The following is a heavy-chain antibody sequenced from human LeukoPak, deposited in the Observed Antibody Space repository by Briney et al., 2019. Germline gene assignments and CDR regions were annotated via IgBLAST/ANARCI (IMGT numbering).Heavy chain of an antibody. CDR1: GFTFSSYS. V-gene: IGHV3-48*01. CDR3: AFGAVPDAFDI. D-gene: IGHD3-3*01. Sequence: PGGSLRLSCAASGFTFSSYSMNWVRQAPGKGLEWVSYISSSSSTIYYADSVKGQFTISRDNAKNSLYLQMNSLRAEDTAVYYCAFGAVPDAFDIWGQGTMVTVSS. CDR2: ISSSSSTI. J-gene: IGHJ3*02.